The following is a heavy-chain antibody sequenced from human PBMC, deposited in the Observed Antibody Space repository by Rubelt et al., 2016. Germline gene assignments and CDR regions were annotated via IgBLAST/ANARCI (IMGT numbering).Heavy chain of an antibody. CDR2: IDHSGNT. Sequence: QVQLQQWGAGLLKPSETLSLTCVVYGGSFSGYSWTWIRQPPGKGLEWLGEIDHSGNTDYIPSLKSRVSISVDTSKKKISLKMSSVTAAETAVYYCARNDTGSFLFDFWGQGTPVTVSS. CDR1: GGSFSGYS. D-gene: IGHD1-26*01. V-gene: IGHV4-34*01. CDR3: ARNDTGSFLFDF. J-gene: IGHJ4*02.